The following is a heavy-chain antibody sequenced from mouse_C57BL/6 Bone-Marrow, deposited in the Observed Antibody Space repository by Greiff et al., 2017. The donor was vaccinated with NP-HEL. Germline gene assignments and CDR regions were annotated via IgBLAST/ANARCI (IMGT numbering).Heavy chain of an antibody. Sequence: VQLQQSGAELVKPGASVKISCKASGYAFSSYWMNWVKQRPGKGLEWIGQIYPGDGDTNYNGKFKGKATLTADKSSSTAYMQLSSLTSEDSAVYFCASWWLLREDYFDYWGQGTTLTVSS. J-gene: IGHJ2*01. V-gene: IGHV1-80*01. D-gene: IGHD2-3*01. CDR3: ASWWLLREDYFDY. CDR1: GYAFSSYW. CDR2: IYPGDGDT.